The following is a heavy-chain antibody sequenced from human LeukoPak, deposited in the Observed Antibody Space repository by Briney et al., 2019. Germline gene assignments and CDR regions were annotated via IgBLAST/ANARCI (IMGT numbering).Heavy chain of an antibody. J-gene: IGHJ6*04. CDR3: ARASGSYGSGSYYYYGMDV. D-gene: IGHD3-10*01. Sequence: SETLSLTCAVSGYFISSGYYWGWIRQPPGKGLEWMGSIFHSGSTYYNPSPKSRVNMSVDTSKNQISLKLSSVTAADTAVYYCARASGSYGSGSYYYYGMDVWGKGTTVTVSS. V-gene: IGHV4-38-2*01. CDR1: GYFISSGYY. CDR2: IFHSGST.